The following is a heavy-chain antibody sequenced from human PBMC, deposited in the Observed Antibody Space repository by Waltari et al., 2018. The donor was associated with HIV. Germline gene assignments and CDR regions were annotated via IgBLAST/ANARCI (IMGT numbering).Heavy chain of an antibody. CDR2: ISGSGTTT. CDR1: GLRFSDPD. J-gene: IGHJ5*02. V-gene: IGHV3-11*01. Sequence: QVQLAESGGGLVKPGGSLRLSGAAPGLRFSDPDMGWIRKAPGKGLEWVSYISGSGTTTYYIESVKCRFTLSRDNAKESVFLQMTSLRPEDTAIYYCASKTTGWYAHWGRGALVTVSS. CDR3: ASKTTGWYAH. D-gene: IGHD1-1*01.